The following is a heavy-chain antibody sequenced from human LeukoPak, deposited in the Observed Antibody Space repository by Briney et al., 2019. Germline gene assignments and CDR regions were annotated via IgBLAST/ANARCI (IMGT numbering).Heavy chain of an antibody. CDR3: AKVSEWGAAVASIFDY. D-gene: IGHD6-19*01. V-gene: IGHV3-30*18. J-gene: IGHJ4*02. CDR2: ISYDGSNK. Sequence: PGRSLRLSCAVSGLTFSSYGMHWVRQAPGKGLEWVAVISYDGSNKYYADSVKGRFTISRDNSKNTLYPQMSSLRAEDTAVYYCAKVSEWGAAVASIFDYSGQGTLVTVSS. CDR1: GLTFSSYG.